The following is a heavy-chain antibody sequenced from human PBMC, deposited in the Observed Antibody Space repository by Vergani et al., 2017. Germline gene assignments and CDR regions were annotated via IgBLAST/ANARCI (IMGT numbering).Heavy chain of an antibody. Sequence: EVQLLESGGDLVQPGGSLRLSCAASGFTFNHYAMNWVRQAPGKGLEWVSGISGSSGSTYYAGSVKGRFTISRDSSKNTLYLQMNSLSAGDTAVYYCAKADPRNSGYDYLYYYHAMDVWGQGTTVTVSS. CDR1: GFTFNHYA. V-gene: IGHV3-23*01. D-gene: IGHD5-12*01. CDR3: AKADPRNSGYDYLYYYHAMDV. CDR2: ISGSSGST. J-gene: IGHJ6*02.